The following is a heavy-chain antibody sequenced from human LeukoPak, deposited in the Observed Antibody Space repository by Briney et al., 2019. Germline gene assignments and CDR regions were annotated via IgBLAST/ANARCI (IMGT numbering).Heavy chain of an antibody. CDR1: GGSVSSSSYY. D-gene: IGHD4-17*01. V-gene: IGHV4-39*01. CDR3: AGRPSDGDSYYYYYMDV. J-gene: IGHJ6*03. CDR2: IYSGGST. Sequence: PSETLSLTCTVSGGSVSSSSYYWGWIRQPPGKGLEWIGSIYSGGSTYYSPSLKSRVTISVDTSKNQFSLKVTSVTAADTAVYYCAGRPSDGDSYYYYYMDVWGKGTTVTVSS.